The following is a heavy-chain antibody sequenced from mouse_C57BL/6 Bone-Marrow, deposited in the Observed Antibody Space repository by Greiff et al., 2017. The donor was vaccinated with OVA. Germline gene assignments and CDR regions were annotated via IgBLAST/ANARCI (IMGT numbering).Heavy chain of an antibody. V-gene: IGHV1-39*01. Sequence: VQLQQSGPELVKPGASVKISCKASGYSFTDYNMNWVKQSNGKSLEWIGVINPNYGTTSYNQKFKGKATLTVDQSSSTAYMQLNSLTSEDSAVYYCVPYYYGSLHYFDYWGQGTTLTVSS. CDR2: INPNYGTT. D-gene: IGHD1-1*01. CDR1: GYSFTDYN. J-gene: IGHJ2*01. CDR3: VPYYYGSLHYFDY.